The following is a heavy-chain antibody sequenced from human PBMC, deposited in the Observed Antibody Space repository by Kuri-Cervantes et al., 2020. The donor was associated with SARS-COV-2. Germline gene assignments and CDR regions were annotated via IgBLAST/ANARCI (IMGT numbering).Heavy chain of an antibody. V-gene: IGHV3-21*04. CDR2: ISSSSSYI. CDR3: AKGEEVVGAIRWGPKRYNSYDMDV. D-gene: IGHD2-2*02. J-gene: IGHJ6*02. Sequence: GGSLRLSCAASGFTFSSYSMNWVRQAPGKGLEWVSSISSSSSYIYYADSVKGRFTISRDNAKNSLYLQMNSLRGDDTAVYYCAKGEEVVGAIRWGPKRYNSYDMDVWGQGTTVT. CDR1: GFTFSSYS.